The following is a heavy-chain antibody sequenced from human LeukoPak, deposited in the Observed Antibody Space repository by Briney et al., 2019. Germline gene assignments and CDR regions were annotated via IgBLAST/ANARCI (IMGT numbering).Heavy chain of an antibody. V-gene: IGHV4-59*01. CDR1: GGSFSGYY. D-gene: IGHD6-13*01. Sequence: SETLSLTCAVYGGSFSGYYWSWIRQPPGKGLEWIGYIFYSGSTNYNPSLKSRVTISVDTSKNQFSLKLSSVTAADTAVYYCAGGWGYFDLWGRGTLVTVSS. CDR2: IFYSGST. J-gene: IGHJ2*01. CDR3: AGGWGYFDL.